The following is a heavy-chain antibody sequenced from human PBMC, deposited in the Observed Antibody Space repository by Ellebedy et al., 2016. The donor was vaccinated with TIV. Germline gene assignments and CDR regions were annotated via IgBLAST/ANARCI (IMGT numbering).Heavy chain of an antibody. CDR1: GGSISSGDYY. J-gene: IGHJ5*02. V-gene: IGHV4-61*08. Sequence: MPSETLSLTCTVSGGSISSGDYYWSWIRQPPGKGLEWIGYIYYTGSTNYNPSLKSRVTISIDTSRNQFSLKLSSVTAADTAVYYCASDPSGWEFDPWGQGTLVTVSS. D-gene: IGHD6-19*01. CDR3: ASDPSGWEFDP. CDR2: IYYTGST.